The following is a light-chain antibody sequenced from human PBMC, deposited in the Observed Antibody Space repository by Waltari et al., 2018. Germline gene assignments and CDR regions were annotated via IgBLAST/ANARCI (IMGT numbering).Light chain of an antibody. J-gene: IGLJ1*01. V-gene: IGLV2-14*03. Sequence: SALTQPASMSGYPGQSITISCTGTNRDIGLYDYVSWYQQHPGKAPQLIISDVSKRPSGVPARFSGSVSGYTASLTISGLQAEDEADYYCSSYTATDTYVFGSGTTVIVL. CDR3: SSYTATDTYV. CDR2: DVS. CDR1: NRDIGLYDY.